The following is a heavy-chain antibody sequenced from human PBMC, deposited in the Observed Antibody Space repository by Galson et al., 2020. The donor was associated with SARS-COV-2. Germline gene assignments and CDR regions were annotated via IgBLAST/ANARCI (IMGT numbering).Heavy chain of an antibody. CDR1: GFTFRTSG. CDR3: AGGSGLSSPPAHYYDTSVYFAEYFQE. D-gene: IGHD3-22*01. V-gene: IGHV3-33*08. Sequence: GGSLRLSCAASGFTFRTSGMHWVRQAPGKGLEWVAVTRYGGSVIYYADSVKGRFTMSRDDSTNTVYLEMNSLRAEDTAIYYCAGGSGLSSPPAHYYDTSVYFAEYFQEWGLGTLVTVAS. J-gene: IGHJ1*01. CDR2: TRYGGSVI.